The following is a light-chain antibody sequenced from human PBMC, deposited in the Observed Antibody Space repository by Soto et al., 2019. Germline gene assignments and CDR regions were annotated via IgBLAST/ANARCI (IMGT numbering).Light chain of an antibody. V-gene: IGLV1-40*01. CDR1: SSNIGAGYD. J-gene: IGLJ1*01. CDR3: QSYDSRRSGSV. CDR2: VNN. Sequence: QSVLTQPPSVSGAPGQRVTISCTGSSSNIGAGYDVHWYQQLPGTAPKLLIYVNNNRPSGVPYRFSGSKPGTSASLANTGLQADEEEDDYCQSYDSRRSGSVFGTGTKLTVL.